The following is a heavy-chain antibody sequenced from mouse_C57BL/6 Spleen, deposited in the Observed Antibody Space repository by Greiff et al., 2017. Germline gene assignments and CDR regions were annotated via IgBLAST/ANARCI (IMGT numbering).Heavy chain of an antibody. V-gene: IGHV1-55*01. D-gene: IGHD1-1*01. J-gene: IGHJ2*01. CDR2: IYPGSGST. CDR3: ARKGYSYGSSYDYFDY. Sequence: VQLKQPGAELVKPGASVKMSCKASGYTFTSYWITWVKQRPGQGLEWIGDIYPGSGSTNYNEKFKSKATLTVDTSSSTAYMQLSSLTSEDSAVYYCARKGYSYGSSYDYFDYWGQGTTLTVSS. CDR1: GYTFTSYW.